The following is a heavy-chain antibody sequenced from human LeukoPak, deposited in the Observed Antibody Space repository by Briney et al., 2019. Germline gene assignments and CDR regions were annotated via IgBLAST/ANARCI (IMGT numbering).Heavy chain of an antibody. Sequence: PGDSLRLSCAASGFTFSSYWMHWVRQAPGKGLVWVSRISTDGSSTNSADSVKGRFTISRDNAKNTLYLQMNSLRAEDTAVYYCVREYSSSSGRAFDIWGQGKMVTVSP. CDR1: GFTFSSYW. CDR3: VREYSSSSGRAFDI. D-gene: IGHD6-6*01. CDR2: ISTDGSST. V-gene: IGHV3-74*01. J-gene: IGHJ3*02.